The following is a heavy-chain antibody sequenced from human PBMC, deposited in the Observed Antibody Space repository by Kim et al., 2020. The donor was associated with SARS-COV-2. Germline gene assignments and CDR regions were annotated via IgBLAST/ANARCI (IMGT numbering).Heavy chain of an antibody. CDR2: ISYDGSNK. Sequence: GGSLRLSCAASGFTFSSYGMHWVRQAPGKGLEWVAVISYDGSNKYYADSVKGRFTISRDNSKNTLYLQMNSLRAEDTAVYYCAKEGAGNPGYFDYWGQGT. D-gene: IGHD3-16*01. V-gene: IGHV3-30*18. CDR1: GFTFSSYG. J-gene: IGHJ4*02. CDR3: AKEGAGNPGYFDY.